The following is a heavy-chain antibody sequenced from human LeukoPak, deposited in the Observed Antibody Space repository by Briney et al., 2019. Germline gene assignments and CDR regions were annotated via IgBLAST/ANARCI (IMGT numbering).Heavy chain of an antibody. J-gene: IGHJ4*02. CDR1: GYSFTSYG. V-gene: IGHV1-18*01. Sequence: ASVKVSCKTSGYSFTSYGITWVRQAPGQGPEWMGWVSAYNGNTNYAQKVQGRVTMTTDASTTTAHMDLRSLTSDDTAVYYCVRGQTGGDYGDPDPLEYWGQGSLVTVSS. CDR3: VRGQTGGDYGDPDPLEY. CDR2: VSAYNGNT. D-gene: IGHD4-17*01.